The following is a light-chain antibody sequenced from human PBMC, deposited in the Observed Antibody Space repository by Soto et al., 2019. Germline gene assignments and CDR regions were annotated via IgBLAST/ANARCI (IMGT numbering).Light chain of an antibody. V-gene: IGKV3-20*01. Sequence: EIVLTQSPGTLSLSPGERATLSCRASQSVSSSYLAWYQQKPGQAPRLLIYVASSRATGIPDRFSGSGSGTDFTLTISRLEPEDFAVYYCQQYGSSLLFTFGPGNKVDI. J-gene: IGKJ3*01. CDR1: QSVSSSY. CDR3: QQYGSSLLFT. CDR2: VAS.